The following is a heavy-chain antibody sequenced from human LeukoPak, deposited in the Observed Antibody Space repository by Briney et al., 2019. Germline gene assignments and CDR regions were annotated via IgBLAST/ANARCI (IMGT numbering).Heavy chain of an antibody. V-gene: IGHV3-9*01. D-gene: IGHD1-14*01. CDR3: AKSTRRTLGGDFDY. J-gene: IGHJ4*02. CDR1: GFTFDDYA. CDR2: ISWYSGSI. Sequence: PGRSLRLSCAASGFTFDDYAMHWVRQAPGKGLEWVSGISWYSGSIGYADSVKGGFTISRDNSKNTLYLQMNSLRAEDTAVYYCAKSTRRTLGGDFDYWGQGTLVTVSS.